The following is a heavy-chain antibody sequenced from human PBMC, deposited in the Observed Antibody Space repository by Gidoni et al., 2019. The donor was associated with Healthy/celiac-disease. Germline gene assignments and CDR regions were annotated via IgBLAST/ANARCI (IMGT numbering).Heavy chain of an antibody. J-gene: IGHJ6*02. D-gene: IGHD3-3*01. V-gene: IGHV3-33*01. CDR1: GFTFSSYG. Sequence: QVQLVESGGGVVQPGRSLRLSCAASGFTFSSYGMPWVRQAPGKGLEWVAVIWYDGSNKYYADSVKGRFTISRDNSKNTLYLQMNSLRAEDTAVYYCARDRMAHNDFWSGYYPFFYYYGMDVWGQGTTVTVSS. CDR2: IWYDGSNK. CDR3: ARDRMAHNDFWSGYYPFFYYYGMDV.